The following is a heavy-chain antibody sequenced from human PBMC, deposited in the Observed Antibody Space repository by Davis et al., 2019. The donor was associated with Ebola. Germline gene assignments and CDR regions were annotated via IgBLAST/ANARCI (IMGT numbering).Heavy chain of an antibody. Sequence: GGSLRLSCAASGFTFSDYYMSWIRQAPGKGLEWVSSISSSSSYIYYADSVKGRFTISRDNAKNSLYLQMNSLRAEDTAVYYCARFMITFGGVIDYYGMDVWGQGTTVTVSS. CDR1: GFTFSDYY. D-gene: IGHD3-16*02. CDR2: ISSSSSYI. J-gene: IGHJ6*02. CDR3: ARFMITFGGVIDYYGMDV. V-gene: IGHV3-11*06.